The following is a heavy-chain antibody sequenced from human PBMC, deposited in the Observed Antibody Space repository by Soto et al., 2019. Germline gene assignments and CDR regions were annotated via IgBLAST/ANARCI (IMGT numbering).Heavy chain of an antibody. CDR2: IYFGGNT. Sequence: SETLSLTCTVSGVSINNSDFLWGLSRQPPGKALEWIGSIYFGGNTYYNPSLESRVTISADTSKNQISLKLTSVTAAHTAVYYCARHSKPWERSGSFDSWGQGTLVT. J-gene: IGHJ4*02. D-gene: IGHD1-26*01. V-gene: IGHV4-39*01. CDR3: ARHSKPWERSGSFDS. CDR1: GVSINNSDFL.